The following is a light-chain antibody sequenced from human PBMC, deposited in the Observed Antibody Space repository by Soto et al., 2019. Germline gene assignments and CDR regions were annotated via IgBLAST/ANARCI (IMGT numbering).Light chain of an antibody. CDR3: AVWDARLSGYV. Sequence: TQPPSVSETPGQRVTISCSGTSSNIGRNYVCWYRHLPGTAPKLLIYGNAQRPSGVPDRFSGSKSGTSASLAISGLRSEDEAEYYCAVWDARLSGYVFGTGTKVTVL. V-gene: IGLV1-47*02. CDR1: SSNIGRNY. CDR2: GNA. J-gene: IGLJ1*01.